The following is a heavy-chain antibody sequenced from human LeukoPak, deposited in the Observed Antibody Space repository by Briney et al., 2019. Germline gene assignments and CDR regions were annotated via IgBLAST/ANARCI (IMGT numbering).Heavy chain of an antibody. CDR3: AKRGTVTTFGHSDY. J-gene: IGHJ4*02. CDR2: ISYDGSNK. D-gene: IGHD4-17*01. CDR1: GFTFSSYG. Sequence: PGGSLRLSCAASGFTFSSYGMHWVRQAPGKGLEWVAVISYDGSNKYYADSVKGRFTISRDNSKNTLYLQMNSLRAEDTAVYYCAKRGTVTTFGHSDYWGQGTLVTVSS. V-gene: IGHV3-30*18.